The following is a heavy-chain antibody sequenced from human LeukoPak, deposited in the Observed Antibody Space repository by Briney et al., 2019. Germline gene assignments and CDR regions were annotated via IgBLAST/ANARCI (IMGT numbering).Heavy chain of an antibody. CDR1: GFTFDDYD. Sequence: GGSLRLSCAASGFTFDDYDMHWVRQAPGKGLEWVSGISWNSGSIGYADSVKGRFTISRDNAKNSLYLQMNSLRAEDTALYYCAKDRTIAAAGTSYDYWGQGTLVTVSS. J-gene: IGHJ4*02. V-gene: IGHV3-9*01. CDR3: AKDRTIAAAGTSYDY. CDR2: ISWNSGSI. D-gene: IGHD6-13*01.